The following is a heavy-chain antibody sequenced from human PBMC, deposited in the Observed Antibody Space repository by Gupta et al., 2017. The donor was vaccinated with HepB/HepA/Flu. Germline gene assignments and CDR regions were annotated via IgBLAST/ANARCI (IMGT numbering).Heavy chain of an antibody. J-gene: IGHJ4*02. Sequence: EVQLVESGGGLVKPGGSLRLSCAASGFTFSTYSMNWVRQAPGKGLQWVSFISTSSSFIYYADSVKGRFTISRDNAKNSLYLQMNSLRAEDTAVYYCARVYCSGGSCYYFDYWGQGTLVTVSS. D-gene: IGHD2-15*01. CDR2: ISTSSSFI. CDR1: GFTFSTYS. CDR3: ARVYCSGGSCYYFDY. V-gene: IGHV3-21*01.